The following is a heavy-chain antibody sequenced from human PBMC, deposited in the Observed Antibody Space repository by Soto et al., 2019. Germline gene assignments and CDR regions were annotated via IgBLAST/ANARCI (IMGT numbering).Heavy chain of an antibody. CDR3: AHSNYDNLSGYYLFDY. CDR2: IYWDDDK. J-gene: IGHJ4*02. Sequence: SGPTLVNPTQTLTLTCTFSGFSLNTSGVGVGWIRQPPGQALEWLALIYWDDDKRYRPSQKSRLTITKDTSKNQVVHTMTNMDPVDTATYYCAHSNYDNLSGYYLFDYWGQGTLVTVSS. CDR1: GFSLNTSGVG. V-gene: IGHV2-5*02. D-gene: IGHD3-22*01.